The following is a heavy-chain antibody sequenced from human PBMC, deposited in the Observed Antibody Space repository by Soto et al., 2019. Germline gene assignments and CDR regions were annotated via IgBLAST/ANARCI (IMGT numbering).Heavy chain of an antibody. CDR1: GGTFSSYT. J-gene: IGHJ6*02. CDR2: IIPILGIA. V-gene: IGHV1-69*02. D-gene: IGHD6-19*01. CDR3: ARAPYLAVAGHYYYYGMDV. Sequence: AASVKVSCKASGGTFSSYTISWVRQAPGQGLEWMGRIIPILGIANYAQKFQGRVTITADKSTSTAYMELSSLRSEDTAVYYCARAPYLAVAGHYYYYGMDVWGQGTTVTSP.